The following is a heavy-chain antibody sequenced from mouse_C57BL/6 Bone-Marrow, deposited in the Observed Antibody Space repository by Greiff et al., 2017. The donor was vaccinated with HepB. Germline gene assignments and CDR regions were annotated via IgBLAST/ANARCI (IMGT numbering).Heavy chain of an antibody. Sequence: EVKVVESGGGLVQSGRSLRLSCATSGFTFSDFYMEWVRQAPGKGLEWIAASRNKANDYTTDYSSSVKGRFIVTRDTSQSILQLQMNALRAEDTAIYYCARESSSYYWYFDVWGTGTTVTVSS. CDR1: GFTFSDFY. CDR2: SRNKANDYTT. D-gene: IGHD1-1*01. J-gene: IGHJ1*03. V-gene: IGHV7-1*01. CDR3: ARESSSYYWYFDV.